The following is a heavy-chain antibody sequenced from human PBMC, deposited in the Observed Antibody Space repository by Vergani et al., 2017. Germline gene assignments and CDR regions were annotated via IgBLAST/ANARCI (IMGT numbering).Heavy chain of an antibody. CDR1: GFTFSSYG. D-gene: IGHD3-22*01. Sequence: QVQLVESGGGVVQPGRSLRLSCAASGFTFSSYGMHWVRQAPGKGLEWVAVISYDGSNKYYADSVKGRFTISRDNSKNTLYLQMNSLRAEDTAVYYCAKEYYYDSRGYFDYWGQGTLVTVSS. CDR2: ISYDGSNK. J-gene: IGHJ4*02. V-gene: IGHV3-30*18. CDR3: AKEYYYDSRGYFDY.